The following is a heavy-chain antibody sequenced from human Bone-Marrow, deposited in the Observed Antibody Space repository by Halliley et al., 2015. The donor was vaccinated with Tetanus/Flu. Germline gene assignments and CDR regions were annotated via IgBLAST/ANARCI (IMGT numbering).Heavy chain of an antibody. V-gene: IGHV4-34*01. J-gene: IGHJ4*02. CDR3: ARDKAYYGSGSYHY. D-gene: IGHD3-10*01. CDR2: INSDGTI. Sequence: LEWIGEINSDGTINYNPSLKSRVSISEDTSKDQLSLTLKSVTVADTATYYCARDKAYYGSGSYHYWGQGTQVIVSS.